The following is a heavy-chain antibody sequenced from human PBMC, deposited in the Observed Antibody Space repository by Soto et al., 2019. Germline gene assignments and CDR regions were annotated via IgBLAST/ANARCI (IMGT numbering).Heavy chain of an antibody. Sequence: QVQLQASCPGLVKPSQTLSLTCTVSGGSISSGDYYWSWIRQPPGKVLEWIGYIYYSGSTYYNPSLKSRVTISVDTSKNQFSLKLSSVTAADTAVYYCARGKMTTSLYYYYYYGMDVWGQGTTVTVSS. J-gene: IGHJ6*02. D-gene: IGHD4-4*01. CDR3: ARGKMTTSLYYYYYYGMDV. V-gene: IGHV4-30-4*01. CDR1: GGSISSGDYY. CDR2: IYYSGST.